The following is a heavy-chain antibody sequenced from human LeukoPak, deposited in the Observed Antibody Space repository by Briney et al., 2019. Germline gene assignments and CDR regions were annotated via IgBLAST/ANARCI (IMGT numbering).Heavy chain of an antibody. CDR2: IYYSGST. J-gene: IGHJ3*02. D-gene: IGHD3/OR15-3a*01. CDR1: GGSISSYY. Sequence: PSETLSLTCTVSGGSISSYYWSWIRQPPGKGLEWIGYIYYSGSTNYNPSLKSRVTISVDTSKNQFSLKLSSVTAAGTAVYYCAREGLHFDIWGQGTMVTVSS. V-gene: IGHV4-59*01. CDR3: AREGLHFDI.